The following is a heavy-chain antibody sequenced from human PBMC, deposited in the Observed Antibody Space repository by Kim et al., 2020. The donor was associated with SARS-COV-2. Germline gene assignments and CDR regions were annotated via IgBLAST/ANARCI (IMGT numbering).Heavy chain of an antibody. J-gene: IGHJ4*02. D-gene: IGHD5-12*01. V-gene: IGHV3-23*01. CDR3: AKLPNWLQHYFGY. CDR1: GFTFSSYD. Sequence: GGSLRLSCAASGFTFSSYDMSWVRQAPGKGLEWLSSISGSGGITSYADSVKGRFTISRDNSKNTLYLHMNSLRAEDTAVYYCAKLPNWLQHYFGYWGQGILVTVSS. CDR2: ISGSGGIT.